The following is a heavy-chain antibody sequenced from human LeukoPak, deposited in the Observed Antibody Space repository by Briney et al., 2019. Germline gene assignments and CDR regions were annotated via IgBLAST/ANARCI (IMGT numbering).Heavy chain of an antibody. D-gene: IGHD3-10*01. CDR3: ARARGAHFDY. J-gene: IGHJ4*02. CDR1: GFTFSSYS. V-gene: IGHV3-48*04. Sequence: GGSLRLSCAASGFTFSSYSMNWVRQAPGKGLEWVSYISSSGRTIYYADSVKGRFTISRDNAKNSLYLQMNSLRAEDTAVYYCARARGAHFDYWGQGTLVTVSS. CDR2: ISSSGRTI.